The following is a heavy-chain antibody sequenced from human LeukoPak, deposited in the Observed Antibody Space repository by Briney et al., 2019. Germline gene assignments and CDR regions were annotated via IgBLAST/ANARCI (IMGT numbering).Heavy chain of an antibody. V-gene: IGHV3-21*01. D-gene: IGHD6-13*01. CDR1: GFTFSSYS. J-gene: IGHJ1*01. CDR3: ARDSSSWTSAEYFQH. Sequence: GGSLRLSCAASGFTFSSYSMNWVRQAPGKGLEWVSSISSSSSYIYYADSVKGRFTISRDNAKNSLYLQMNSLRAEDTAVYYCARDSSSWTSAEYFQHWGQGTLVTVSS. CDR2: ISSSSSYI.